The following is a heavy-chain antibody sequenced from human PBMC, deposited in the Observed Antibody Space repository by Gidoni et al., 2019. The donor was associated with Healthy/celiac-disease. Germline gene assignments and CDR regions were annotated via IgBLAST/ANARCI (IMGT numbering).Heavy chain of an antibody. CDR3: AREHGGDSPFDP. D-gene: IGHD2-21*02. CDR2: ST. J-gene: IGHJ5*02. V-gene: IGHV4-31*02. Sequence: STYYNPSLKSRVTISVDTSKNQFSLKLSSVTAADTAVYYCAREHGGDSPFDPWGQGTLVTVSS.